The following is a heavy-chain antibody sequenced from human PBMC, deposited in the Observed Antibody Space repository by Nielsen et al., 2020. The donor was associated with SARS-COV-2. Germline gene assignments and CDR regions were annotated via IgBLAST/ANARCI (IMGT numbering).Heavy chain of an antibody. CDR3: ARVGGYCSSTSCYPYYYYYYMDV. D-gene: IGHD2-2*01. V-gene: IGHV3-30-3*01. J-gene: IGHJ6*03. CDR2: ISYDGSNK. Sequence: WIRQPPGKGLEWVAVISYDGSNKYYADSVKGRFTISRDNSKNTLYLQMNSLRAEDTAVYYCARVGGYCSSTSCYPYYYYYYMDVWGKGTTVTVSS.